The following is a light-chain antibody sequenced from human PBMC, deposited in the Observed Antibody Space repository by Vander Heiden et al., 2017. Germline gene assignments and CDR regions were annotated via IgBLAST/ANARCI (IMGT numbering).Light chain of an antibody. CDR1: SSDVGGYNY. CDR2: EVS. J-gene: IGLJ2*01. CDR3: SSDTSSSTEV. V-gene: IGLV2-14*01. Sequence: QSALTPPASVSGSPGQSFTITSTGTSSDVGGYNYVYWYHQHPGAAPTLMIYEVSKRPSGAAHRFSCSKAGTTASLTISGRQAEDEADYYCSSDTSSSTEVFGGGTKLTVL.